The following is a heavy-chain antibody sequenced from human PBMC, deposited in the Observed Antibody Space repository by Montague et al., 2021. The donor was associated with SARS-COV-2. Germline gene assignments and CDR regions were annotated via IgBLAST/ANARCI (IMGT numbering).Heavy chain of an antibody. CDR2: IYHSGST. CDR3: ARDATMVSHSYFDY. D-gene: IGHD4/OR15-4a*01. V-gene: IGHV4-4*02. CDR1: GGSISSSNW. J-gene: IGHJ4*02. Sequence: SETLSLTCAVSGGSISSSNWCSWVRQPPGKGLEWIGEIYHSGSTDYNPSLKSRVTISVDKSKNQFSLKLGSVTAADTAVYYCARDATMVSHSYFDYWGQGTLVTVSS.